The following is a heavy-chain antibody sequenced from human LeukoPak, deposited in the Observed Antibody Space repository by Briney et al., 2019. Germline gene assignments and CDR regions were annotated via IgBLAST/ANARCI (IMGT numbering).Heavy chain of an antibody. CDR3: TRDRWGGDYISRGMDV. CDR2: IRSKDNDGTT. V-gene: IGHV3-49*04. CDR1: GFTFGDYA. J-gene: IGHJ6*04. Sequence: QSGGSLRLSCTASGFTFGDYAISWVRQAPGKGLEWLGFIRSKDNDGTTDYAASVKGRFIISRDDSKSIAYLQMNDLKTEDTAVYYCTRDRWGGDYISRGMDVWGKGTTVTISS. D-gene: IGHD4-17*01.